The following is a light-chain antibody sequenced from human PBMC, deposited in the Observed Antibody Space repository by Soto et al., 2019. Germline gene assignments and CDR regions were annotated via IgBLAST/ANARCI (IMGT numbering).Light chain of an antibody. J-gene: IGKJ1*01. CDR1: QSISSSY. Sequence: EVIFTQSPGTLSLSPGERDTLTCRASQSISSSYLAWYQQKPGQAPRLLIYGPSSRATGIPDRFSGSGSGTDFTLTINRLEPEDFAVYYCQQYDSSPRTFGQGTKVDI. CDR3: QQYDSSPRT. V-gene: IGKV3-20*01. CDR2: GPS.